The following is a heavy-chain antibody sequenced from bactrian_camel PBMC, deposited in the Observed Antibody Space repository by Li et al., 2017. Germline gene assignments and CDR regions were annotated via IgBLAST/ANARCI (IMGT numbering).Heavy chain of an antibody. Sequence: HVQLVESGGGSVQAGGSLRLSCAVSGYNYGSSTCMAWFRQAPGKGREGVAAIFTGVGSTYYANSMEGRGTISEDNGKNTVYLQMNSLKPEDTAMYFCAAPYGLARDCRREIRTADFGYWGPGTQVTVS. D-gene: IGHD6*01. CDR2: IFTGVGST. CDR3: AAPYGLARDCRREIRTADFGY. CDR1: GYNYGSSTC. V-gene: IGHV3S1*01. J-gene: IGHJ6*01.